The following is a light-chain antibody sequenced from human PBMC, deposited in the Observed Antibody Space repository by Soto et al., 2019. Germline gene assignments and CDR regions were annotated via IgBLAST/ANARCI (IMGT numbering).Light chain of an antibody. J-gene: IGLJ3*02. CDR3: AAWDDSLNGWV. Sequence: QSVLTQPPSASGTPGQRVTISCSGSSSNIGGNTVNWYQQFPGTAPKLLIYSNNQRPSGVPDRFSGSKSGTSASLAISGLQSEDEADYYCAAWDDSLNGWVFGGGTKLTVL. CDR1: SSNIGGNT. V-gene: IGLV1-44*01. CDR2: SNN.